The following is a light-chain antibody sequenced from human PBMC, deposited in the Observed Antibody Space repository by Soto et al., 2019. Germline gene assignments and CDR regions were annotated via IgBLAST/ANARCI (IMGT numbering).Light chain of an antibody. Sequence: DIQMTQSPSSLSASVGDRVTITCRRSQGFSNYLAWYQRNPGRVPKLLISAASTLQSGVPSRFSGSGSGTDFTLTITSLQPEDVATYYCQRYNDASAFGQGTKVEI. CDR3: QRYNDASA. CDR2: AAS. V-gene: IGKV1-27*01. J-gene: IGKJ1*01. CDR1: QGFSNY.